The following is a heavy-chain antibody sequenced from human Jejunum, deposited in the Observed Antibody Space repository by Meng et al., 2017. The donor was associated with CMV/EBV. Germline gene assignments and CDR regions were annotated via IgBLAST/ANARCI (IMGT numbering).Heavy chain of an antibody. V-gene: IGHV3-23*03. D-gene: IGHD3-22*01. J-gene: IGHJ4*02. CDR1: GFTVSSNS. CDR3: AKDLFYDGSGYYLGN. Sequence: GFTVSSNSLSWVRQAPGKGLEWVSLIYSGGSTTYYADSVKGRFTISRDDSKNTLYLQMNSLRAEDTAIYYCAKDLFYDGSGYYLGNWGQGALVTVSS. CDR2: IYSGGSTT.